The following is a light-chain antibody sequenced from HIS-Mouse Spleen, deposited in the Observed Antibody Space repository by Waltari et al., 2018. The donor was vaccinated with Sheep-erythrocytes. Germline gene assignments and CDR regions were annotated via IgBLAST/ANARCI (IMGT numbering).Light chain of an antibody. CDR1: SSDVGGYHY. CDR2: DVR. CDR3: GSYAGSYNHV. V-gene: IGLV2-11*01. J-gene: IGLJ1*01. Sequence: QSALTQPRPVSGSPGQSVPIPCTGTSSDVGGYHYVPWYQPPPGKAPQLIIYDVRNRPSGGPDRFAGSKYGNTASRTISGLQAEDEADYYCGSYAGSYNHVFATGTKVTVL.